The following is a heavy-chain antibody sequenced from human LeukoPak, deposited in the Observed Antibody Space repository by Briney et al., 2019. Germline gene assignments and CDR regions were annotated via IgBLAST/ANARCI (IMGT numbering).Heavy chain of an antibody. CDR2: MNPNSGNT. CDR1: GYTFTSYD. J-gene: IGHJ4*02. D-gene: IGHD3-22*01. CDR3: ARVGTGAYYYDSSGYYH. Sequence: ASVKVSCKASGYTFTSYDINWVRQATGQGLEWMGWMNPNSGNTGYAQKFQGRVTMTRNTPISTAYMELSSLRSEDTAVYHCARVGTGAYYYDSSGYYHWGQGTLVTVSS. V-gene: IGHV1-8*01.